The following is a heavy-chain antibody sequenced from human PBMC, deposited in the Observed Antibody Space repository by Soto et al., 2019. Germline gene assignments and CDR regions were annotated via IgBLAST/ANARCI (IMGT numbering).Heavy chain of an antibody. V-gene: IGHV3-23*01. CDR3: ARFEREGGSDWGSYYGMDV. CDR1: GYTFSSYP. J-gene: IGHJ6*02. CDR2: IGSGSRTT. D-gene: IGHD5-12*01. Sequence: EVQLLESGGGLVEPGGSLRLSCAASGYTFSSYPMGWVRQAPGKGLEWVSAIGSGSRTTFYADSVKGRFTVSRDNSKNALFLQMNSLRNEDTAVYYCARFEREGGSDWGSYYGMDVWGQGTTVTVSS.